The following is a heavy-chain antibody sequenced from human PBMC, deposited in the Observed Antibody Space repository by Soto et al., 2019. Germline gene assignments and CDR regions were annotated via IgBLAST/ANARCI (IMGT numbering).Heavy chain of an antibody. CDR2: VYWTDDK. J-gene: IGHJ4*02. CDR1: GFSLTASGVG. CDR3: VHRPHFSGSWYWIGYFDY. D-gene: IGHD1-26*01. V-gene: IGHV2-5*01. Sequence: SGPTLVNPTQTLTLTCTFSGFSLTASGVGVGWVRQTPGKALEWLALVYWTDDKLYSPSLKSRLTITKDTSKNQVVLAMTNMDPVDTATYYCVHRPHFSGSWYWIGYFDYWGQGTLVTVSS.